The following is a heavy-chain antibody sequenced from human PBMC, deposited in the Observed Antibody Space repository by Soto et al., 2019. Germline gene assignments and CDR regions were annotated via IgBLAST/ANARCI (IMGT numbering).Heavy chain of an antibody. J-gene: IGHJ6*03. CDR2: IYYSGST. CDR1: GGSISSSSYY. D-gene: IGHD3-3*01. Sequence: SETLSLTCTVSGGSISSSSYYWGWIRQPPGKGLEWIGSIYYSGSTYYNPSLKSRVTISVDTSKNQFSLKLSSVTAADTAVYYCARLVTDYDFWSGYSHSYYYYYYMDVWGKGTTVT. CDR3: ARLVTDYDFWSGYSHSYYYYYYMDV. V-gene: IGHV4-39*01.